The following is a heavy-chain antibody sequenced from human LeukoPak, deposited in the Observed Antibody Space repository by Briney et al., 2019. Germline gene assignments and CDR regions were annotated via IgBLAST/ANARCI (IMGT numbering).Heavy chain of an antibody. Sequence: GGSLRLSCAASGFTVSSNYMSWVRQAPGKGLGWVSVIYSGGSTYYADSVKGRFTISRHNSKNTLYLQMNSLRAEDTAVYYCARGGSGSSSWYGDYFDYWGQGTLVTVSS. CDR1: GFTVSSNY. V-gene: IGHV3-53*04. CDR3: ARGGSGSSSWYGDYFDY. J-gene: IGHJ4*02. CDR2: IYSGGST. D-gene: IGHD6-13*01.